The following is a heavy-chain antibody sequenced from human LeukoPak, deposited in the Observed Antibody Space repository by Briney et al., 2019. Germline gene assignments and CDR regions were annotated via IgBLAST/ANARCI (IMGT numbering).Heavy chain of an antibody. V-gene: IGHV4-34*01. CDR1: GGSFSGYY. Sequence: SETLSLTCAVYGGSFSGYYWSWIRQPPGKGLEWMGEINHSGSTNYNPSLKSRVTISVDTSKNQFSLKLSSVTAADTAVYYCASPASVDNYYFDYWGQGTLVTVSS. CDR3: ASPASVDNYYFDY. J-gene: IGHJ4*02. D-gene: IGHD5-12*01. CDR2: INHSGST.